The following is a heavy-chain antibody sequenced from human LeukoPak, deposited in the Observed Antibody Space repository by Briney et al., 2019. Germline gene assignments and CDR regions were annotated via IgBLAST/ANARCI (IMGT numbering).Heavy chain of an antibody. Sequence: PSQTLSLTCTVSGGSISSGSHYWSWIRQPAGKGLVWIGRIHTSVNTNYNPSLKSRVTISLDTSKNQFSLKLSSVTAADTAVYYCARGNLATGTFYFDYWGQGTLVTVSS. D-gene: IGHD6-13*01. J-gene: IGHJ4*02. CDR2: IHTSVNT. V-gene: IGHV4-61*02. CDR3: ARGNLATGTFYFDY. CDR1: GGSISSGSHY.